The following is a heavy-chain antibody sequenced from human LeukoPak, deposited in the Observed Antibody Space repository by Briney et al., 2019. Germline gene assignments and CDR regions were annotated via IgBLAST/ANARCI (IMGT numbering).Heavy chain of an antibody. CDR1: GFTLSNFD. CDR2: ISSSSSYI. V-gene: IGHV3-21*01. Sequence: PGGSLRLSCEASGFTLSNFDMSWVRQAPGKGLEWVSSISSSSSYIYYADSVKGRFTISRDNAKNSLYLQMNSLRAEDTAVYYCAREIEYGHWFDPWGQGTLVTVSS. CDR3: AREIEYGHWFDP. D-gene: IGHD4-17*01. J-gene: IGHJ5*02.